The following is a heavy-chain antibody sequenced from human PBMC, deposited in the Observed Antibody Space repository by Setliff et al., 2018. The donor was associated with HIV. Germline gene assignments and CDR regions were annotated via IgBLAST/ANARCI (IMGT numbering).Heavy chain of an antibody. V-gene: IGHV4-34*01. D-gene: IGHD3-10*01. CDR2: INHSGGT. Sequence: LSLTCAVYGGSFTAYHWSWIRQPPGRGLEWIAEINHSGGTNHNPSLKSRITISVDTSKKQVSLRLTSVTAADTAIYYCARAGNFGDWDGFDVWGQGTMVTVSS. CDR1: GGSFTAYH. J-gene: IGHJ3*01. CDR3: ARAGNFGDWDGFDV.